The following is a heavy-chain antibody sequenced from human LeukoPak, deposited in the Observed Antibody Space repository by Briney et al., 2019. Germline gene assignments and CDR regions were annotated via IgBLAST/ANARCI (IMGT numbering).Heavy chain of an antibody. D-gene: IGHD3-22*01. Sequence: GGSLRPSCAASGFTFSSYSMNWVRQAPGKGLEWVPYISSSSSTIYYADSVKGRFTISRDNAKNSLYLQMNSLRAEDTAVYYCARSLPNYYDSSGSHAFDIWGQGTMVTVSS. V-gene: IGHV3-48*01. CDR3: ARSLPNYYDSSGSHAFDI. CDR1: GFTFSSYS. J-gene: IGHJ3*02. CDR2: ISSSSSTI.